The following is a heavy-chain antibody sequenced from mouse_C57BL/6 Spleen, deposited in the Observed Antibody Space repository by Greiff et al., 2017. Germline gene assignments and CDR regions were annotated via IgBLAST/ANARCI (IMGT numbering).Heavy chain of an antibody. V-gene: IGHV1-55*01. Sequence: VQLHQPGAELVKPGASVKMSCKASGYTFTSYWITWVKQRPGQGLEWIGDIYPGSGSTNYNEKFKSKATLTVDTSSSTAYMQLSSLTSEDSAVYYCARGDYYSNFYAMDYWGQGTSVTVSS. D-gene: IGHD2-5*01. CDR2: IYPGSGST. CDR1: GYTFTSYW. CDR3: ARGDYYSNFYAMDY. J-gene: IGHJ4*01.